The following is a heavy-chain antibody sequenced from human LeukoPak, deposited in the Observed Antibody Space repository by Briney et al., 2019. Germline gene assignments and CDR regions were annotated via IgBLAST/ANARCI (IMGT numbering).Heavy chain of an antibody. Sequence: GASVKVSCKASGYTFTSYAMNWVRQAPGQGLEWMGWINTNTGNPTYAQGFTGRFVFSLDTSVSTAYLQISSLKAEDTAVYYCARDLGRGYYYGSGSSAFDIWGQGTMVTVSS. CDR3: ARDLGRGYYYGSGSSAFDI. D-gene: IGHD3-10*01. CDR1: GYTFTSYA. J-gene: IGHJ3*02. CDR2: INTNTGNP. V-gene: IGHV7-4-1*02.